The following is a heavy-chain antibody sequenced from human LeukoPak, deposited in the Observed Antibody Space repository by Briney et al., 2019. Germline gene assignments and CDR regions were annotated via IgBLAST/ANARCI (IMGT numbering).Heavy chain of an antibody. CDR2: INHSGST. Sequence: MPSETLSLTCAVYGGSFSGYYWSWTRQPPGKGLEWIGEINHSGSTNYNPSLKSRVTISVDTSKNQFSLKLSSVTAADTAVYHCARGRDDYGDVPLDYWGQGTLVTVSS. CDR3: ARGRDDYGDVPLDY. V-gene: IGHV4-34*01. D-gene: IGHD4-17*01. CDR1: GGSFSGYY. J-gene: IGHJ4*02.